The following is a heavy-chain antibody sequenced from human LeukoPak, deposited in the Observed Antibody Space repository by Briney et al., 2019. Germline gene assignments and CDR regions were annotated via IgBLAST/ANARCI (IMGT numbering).Heavy chain of an antibody. Sequence: GASVKVSCKASGYTFNGCTIHWVRQAPGQGLEWVGWINSDSGGTKYAQKFQGAVTMTRDRSISAAYMELSTLTSDDTAVYYCARGYGSSWFDYWGQGTLVTVSS. CDR1: GYTFNGCT. J-gene: IGHJ4*02. CDR3: ARGYGSSWFDY. V-gene: IGHV1-2*02. D-gene: IGHD6-13*01. CDR2: INSDSGGT.